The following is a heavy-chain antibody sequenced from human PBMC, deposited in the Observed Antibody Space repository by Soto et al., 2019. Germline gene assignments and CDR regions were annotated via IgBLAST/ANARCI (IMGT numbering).Heavy chain of an antibody. J-gene: IGHJ4*02. D-gene: IGHD3-9*01. CDR3: AKVRGYDILTGYYDY. Sequence: EVQLLESGGGLVQPGGSLRLSCAASGFTFSSYAMSWVRQAPGKGLEWVSAISGSGGSTYYADSVKGRFTISRDTSKNPLYLQMNSLRAEDTAVYYCAKVRGYDILTGYYDYWGQGTLVTVSS. V-gene: IGHV3-23*01. CDR1: GFTFSSYA. CDR2: ISGSGGST.